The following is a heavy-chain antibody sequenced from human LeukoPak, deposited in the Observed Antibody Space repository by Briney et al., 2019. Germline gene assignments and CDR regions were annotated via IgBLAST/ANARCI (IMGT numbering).Heavy chain of an antibody. V-gene: IGHV4-38-2*01. CDR3: ARAVVAATNWFDP. Sequence: SETLSLTCAVSGYSISSGYYWGWTRQPPGKGLEWIGSIYHSGSTYYNPSLKSRVTISVDTSKNQFSLKLSSVTAADTAVYYCARAVVAATNWFDPWGQGTLVTVSS. D-gene: IGHD2-15*01. J-gene: IGHJ5*02. CDR2: IYHSGST. CDR1: GYSISSGYY.